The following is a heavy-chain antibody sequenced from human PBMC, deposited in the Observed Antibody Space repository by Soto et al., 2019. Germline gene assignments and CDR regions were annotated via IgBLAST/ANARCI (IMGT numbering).Heavy chain of an antibody. D-gene: IGHD6-13*01. CDR1: GYTFTSYG. V-gene: IGHV1-18*04. J-gene: IGHJ3*02. Sequence: ASVKVSCKASGYTFTSYGISWVRQTPGQGLEWMGWISAYNGNTNYAQKLQGRVTMTTDTSTSTAYMELRSLRSDDTAVYYCARDPTYSSHDAFDIWGQGTMVTVSS. CDR3: ARDPTYSSHDAFDI. CDR2: ISAYNGNT.